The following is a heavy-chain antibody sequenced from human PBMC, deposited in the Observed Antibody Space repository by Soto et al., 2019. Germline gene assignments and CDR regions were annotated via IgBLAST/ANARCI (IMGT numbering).Heavy chain of an antibody. Sequence: PSETLSLTCTVSGGSISSYYWSWIRQPPGKGLEWIVYIYCSGTTYYNPSLKSRVTISADTSKNQFSLKLSSVTAADTAVFYCARLIHCKTTSCYFDYWGQGTLVTVSS. CDR2: IYCSGTT. V-gene: IGHV4-59*04. D-gene: IGHD2-2*01. CDR3: ARLIHCKTTSCYFDY. CDR1: GGSISSYY. J-gene: IGHJ4*02.